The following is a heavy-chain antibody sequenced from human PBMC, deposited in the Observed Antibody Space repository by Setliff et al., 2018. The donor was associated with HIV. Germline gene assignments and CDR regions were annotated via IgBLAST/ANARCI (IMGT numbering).Heavy chain of an antibody. CDR1: GFSFNNYN. V-gene: IGHV3-48*02. J-gene: IGHJ4*02. CDR2: ISSSGSSI. Sequence: GGSLRLSCAASGFSFNNYNMNWVRQAPGKGLEWISYISSSGSSIYYADSVKGRFAISRDNAKNSLYLQLSSLRDEDTAVYYCANRFRTSNNWYYFDYWGPGTLVTVSS. D-gene: IGHD6-13*01. CDR3: ANRFRTSNNWYYFDY.